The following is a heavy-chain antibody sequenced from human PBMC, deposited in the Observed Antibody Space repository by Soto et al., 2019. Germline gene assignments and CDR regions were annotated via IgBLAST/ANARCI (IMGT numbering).Heavy chain of an antibody. V-gene: IGHV4-39*01. CDR2: INSSGST. Sequence: QLQLQESGPGLVKPSETLSLTCTVSGGSISSSSYWGWIRQPPGKGLEWIGSINSSGSTYYNPSLKSRVTISADTSKNQFSLKLSSVTAADTAVYYCRRSSRYSTDVWGQGTTVTVSS. J-gene: IGHJ6*02. D-gene: IGHD6-13*01. CDR3: RRSSRYSTDV. CDR1: GGSISSSSY.